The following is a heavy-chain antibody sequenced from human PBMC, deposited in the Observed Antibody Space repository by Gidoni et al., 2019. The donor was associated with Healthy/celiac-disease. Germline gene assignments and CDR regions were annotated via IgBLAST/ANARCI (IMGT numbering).Heavy chain of an antibody. CDR3: AKDMGRYCSSTSCYIGGFDY. CDR2: ISWNSGSI. J-gene: IGHJ4*02. D-gene: IGHD2-2*02. V-gene: IGHV3-9*01. Sequence: EVQLVESGGGLVQPGRSLRLSCAASGFTFDDYAMHWVRQAPGKGLEWVSGISWNSGSIGYADSVKGRFTISRDNAKNSLYLQMNSLRAEDTALYYCAKDMGRYCSSTSCYIGGFDYWGQGTLVTVSS. CDR1: GFTFDDYA.